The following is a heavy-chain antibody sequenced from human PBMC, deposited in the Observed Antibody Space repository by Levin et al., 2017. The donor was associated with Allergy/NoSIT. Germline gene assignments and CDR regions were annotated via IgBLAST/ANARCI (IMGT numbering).Heavy chain of an antibody. CDR2: INPNSGGT. CDR1: GYTFTGYY. CDR3: ASETGYCSGGSCDLAGMDG. J-gene: IGHJ6*02. Sequence: GGSLRLSCKASGYTFTGYYMHWVRQAPGQGLEWMGWINPNSGGTNYAQKFQGRVTMTRDTSISTAYMELSRLRSDDTAVYYCASETGYCSGGSCDLAGMDGWGQGTTVTVSS. V-gene: IGHV1-2*02. D-gene: IGHD2-15*01.